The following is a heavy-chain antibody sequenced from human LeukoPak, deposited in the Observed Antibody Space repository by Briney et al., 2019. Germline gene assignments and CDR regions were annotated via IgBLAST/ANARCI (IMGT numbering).Heavy chain of an antibody. CDR2: IYPGDSDT. CDR3: ARRSSWVYYYMDV. D-gene: IGHD6-13*01. J-gene: IGHJ6*03. Sequence: GESLKTSCKGSGYSFTSYWIGWGRQMPGKGLEWMGIIYPGDSDTRYSPSFQGQVTISADKSISTAYLQWSSLKASDTAMYYCARRSSWVYYYMDVWGEGTTVTVSS. CDR1: GYSFTSYW. V-gene: IGHV5-51*01.